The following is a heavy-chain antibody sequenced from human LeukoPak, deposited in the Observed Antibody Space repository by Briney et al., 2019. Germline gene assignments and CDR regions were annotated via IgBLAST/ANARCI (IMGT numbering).Heavy chain of an antibody. CDR3: ARSVGSCTSSSCYIDY. CDR2: IKEDGSEK. CDR1: GFAFSTYW. J-gene: IGHJ4*02. D-gene: IGHD2-2*01. Sequence: SGGSLRLSCAASGFAFSTYWMSWVRQAPGKGLEWVANIKEDGSEKNYVDSVKGRFTISRDNAKNTLYLQTNSLRDEDTAVYYCARSVGSCTSSSCYIDYWGQGTLVTVSS. V-gene: IGHV3-7*01.